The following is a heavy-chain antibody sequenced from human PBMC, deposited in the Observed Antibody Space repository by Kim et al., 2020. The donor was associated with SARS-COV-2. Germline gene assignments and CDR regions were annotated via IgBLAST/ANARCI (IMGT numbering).Heavy chain of an antibody. CDR2: INWNGGST. CDR3: AREPRVQERLTPNLFDY. D-gene: IGHD6-25*01. CDR1: GFTFDDYG. Sequence: GGSLRLSCAASGFTFDDYGMSWVRQAPGKGLEWVSGINWNGGSTGYADSVKGRFTISRDNAKNSLYLQMNTLRAEDTALYYCAREPRVQERLTPNLFDYWGQGTLVTVSS. V-gene: IGHV3-20*04. J-gene: IGHJ4*02.